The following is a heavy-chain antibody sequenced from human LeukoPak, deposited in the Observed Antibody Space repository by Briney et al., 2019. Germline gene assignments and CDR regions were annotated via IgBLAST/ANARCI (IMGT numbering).Heavy chain of an antibody. D-gene: IGHD3-9*01. J-gene: IGHJ4*02. Sequence: SETLSLTCTVSAGSISSSSYYWGWIRQPPGKGLEWIGSISYSGKTYYNPSLKSRVTISVDTSKNQFSLKLSSLTAADTAVYYCTRARVKYDILTGYYGYRGQGTLVTVSS. V-gene: IGHV4-39*01. CDR1: AGSISSSSYY. CDR2: ISYSGKT. CDR3: TRARVKYDILTGYYGY.